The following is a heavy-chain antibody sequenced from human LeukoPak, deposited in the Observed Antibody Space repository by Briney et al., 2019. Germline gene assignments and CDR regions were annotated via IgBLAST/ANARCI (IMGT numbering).Heavy chain of an antibody. CDR3: ARGEGSSPFNYYYYMDV. CDR1: GGTFSSYA. D-gene: IGHD6-13*01. Sequence: SVKVSCKASGGTFSSYAISWVRQAPGQGLEWMGGIIPIFGTANYAQKFQGRVTITTDESTSTAYMELSSLRSEDTAVYYCARGEGSSPFNYYYYMDVWGKGTTVTVSS. J-gene: IGHJ6*03. V-gene: IGHV1-69*05. CDR2: IIPIFGTA.